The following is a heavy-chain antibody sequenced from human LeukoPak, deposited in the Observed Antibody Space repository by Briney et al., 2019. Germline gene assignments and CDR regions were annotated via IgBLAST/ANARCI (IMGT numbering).Heavy chain of an antibody. D-gene: IGHD3-10*01. J-gene: IGHJ5*02. V-gene: IGHV3-30*03. CDR1: GFTFSTYG. CDR3: ARSANIGPLLWSDP. Sequence: PGGSLRLSCAASGFTFSTYGMHWVRQAPGKGLEWVAIISYDGSSKYYADSVKGRFTISRDNSKNTLYLQMNSLRAEDTAVYYCARSANIGPLLWSDPWGQGTLVTVSS. CDR2: ISYDGSSK.